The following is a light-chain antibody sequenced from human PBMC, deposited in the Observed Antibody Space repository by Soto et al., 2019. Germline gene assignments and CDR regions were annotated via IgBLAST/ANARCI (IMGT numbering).Light chain of an antibody. CDR2: AAS. J-gene: IGKJ4*01. V-gene: IGKV1-39*01. CDR1: QYIGRY. CDR3: QQTYRTPLT. Sequence: DIQMTQSPSSLSASVGDRVTITCRAGQYIGRYLNWYQQKPGKAPKLLIYAASSLHSGVPSRFSGSGSGTDFTITISNLQTEDFATYSCQQTYRTPLTFGGGTKVDIK.